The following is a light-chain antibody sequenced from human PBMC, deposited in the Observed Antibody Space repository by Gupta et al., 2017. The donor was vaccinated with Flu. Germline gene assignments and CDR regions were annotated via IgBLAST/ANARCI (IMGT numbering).Light chain of an antibody. CDR3: QQDNSYPWT. J-gene: IGKJ1*01. V-gene: IGKV1-5*03. CDR1: QSISGW. CDR2: EAS. Sequence: ITCRATQSISGWLVWYQQRPGKAPTVLIYEASTLEKGVPSRFSGSGSGTDFTLTITSLQPEDSATYYCQQDNSYPWTFGQGTKVEIK.